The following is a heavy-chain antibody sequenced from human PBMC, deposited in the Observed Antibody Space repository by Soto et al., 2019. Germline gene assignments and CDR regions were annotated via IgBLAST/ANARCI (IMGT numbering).Heavy chain of an antibody. CDR3: ARSSGSYSKWFDS. Sequence: ASVKVSCKTSGYTFTAYYMHWLRQAPGHGLEWLGWTSPRTGGAKYSHKFQGRVSMTRNTSITTAYMELTGLSTDDTAVYSCARSSGSYSKWFDSWGQGTLVTVSS. CDR2: TSPRTGGA. J-gene: IGHJ5*01. V-gene: IGHV1-2*02. D-gene: IGHD3-10*01. CDR1: GYTFTAYY.